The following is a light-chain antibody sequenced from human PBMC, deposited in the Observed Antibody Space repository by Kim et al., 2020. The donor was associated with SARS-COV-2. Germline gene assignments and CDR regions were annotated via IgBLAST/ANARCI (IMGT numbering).Light chain of an antibody. V-gene: IGKV6-21*01. CDR1: QSIGRS. Sequence: VTPKAKVTITCRASQSIGRSLPGYQQKPDQSPKLLIKYASQSFSGVPSRFSGSGSGTDFTLTINSLEPEDAARYYCHQSSSLPHTFGRGTKLEIK. CDR3: HQSSSLPHT. J-gene: IGKJ2*01. CDR2: YAS.